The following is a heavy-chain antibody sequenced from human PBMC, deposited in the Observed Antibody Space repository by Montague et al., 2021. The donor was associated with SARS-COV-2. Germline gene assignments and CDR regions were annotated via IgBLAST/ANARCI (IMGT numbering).Heavy chain of an antibody. D-gene: IGHD3-10*01. CDR1: GTSFSGYY. V-gene: IGHV4-34*01. J-gene: IGHJ6*03. CDR3: ARLRDGVVPSPILGVGPYYSYYYMDV. Sequence: SETLSLTCAVHGTSFSGYYWNWIRQPPGKGLEWIGEISHGGSTKYSPSLKNRLTISADTSKNQFSLKLTSVAAADTAVYYCARLRDGVVPSPILGVGPYYSYYYMDVWGRGTTVTVSS. CDR2: ISHGGST.